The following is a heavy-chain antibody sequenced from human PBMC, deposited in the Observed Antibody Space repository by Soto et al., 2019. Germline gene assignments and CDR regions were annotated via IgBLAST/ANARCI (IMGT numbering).Heavy chain of an antibody. D-gene: IGHD2-2*02. CDR1: GGSFSGYY. CDR2: INHSGST. CDR3: ARNVWCASCYSPDY. Sequence: PSETLSLTCAVYGGSFSGYYWSWIRQPPGKGPEWIGEINHSGSTNYNPSLKSRVTISVDTSKNQSSLKLSSVTAADTAVYYCARNVWCASCYSPDYWGQGTLVTVSS. J-gene: IGHJ4*02. V-gene: IGHV4-34*01.